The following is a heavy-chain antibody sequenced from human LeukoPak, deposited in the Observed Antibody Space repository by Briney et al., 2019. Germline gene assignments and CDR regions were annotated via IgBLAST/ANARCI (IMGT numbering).Heavy chain of an antibody. CDR2: IRYDGSNK. J-gene: IGHJ4*02. D-gene: IGHD5-18*01. CDR1: GFIFNTYV. CDR3: AKAPARRRQPIFDY. Sequence: GGSLRLSCAASGFIFNTYVMHWVRQAPGKGLEWLAFIRYDGSNKNYADSVKGRFTISRDNTKNSLYLQMNSLRAEDTAVYYCAKAPARRRQPIFDYWGQGTLVTVSS. V-gene: IGHV3-30*02.